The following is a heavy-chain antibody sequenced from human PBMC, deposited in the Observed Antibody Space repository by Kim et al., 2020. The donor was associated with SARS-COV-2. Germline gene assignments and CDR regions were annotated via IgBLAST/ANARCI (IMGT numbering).Heavy chain of an antibody. V-gene: IGHV3-23*01. CDR3: AKDSRITIFGVVTPFFDY. CDR1: GFTFSSYA. J-gene: IGHJ4*02. Sequence: GGSLRLSCAASGFTFSSYAMSWVRQAPGKGLEWVSAISGSGGSTYYADSVKGRFTISRDNSKNTLYLQMNSLRAEDTAVYYCAKDSRITIFGVVTPFFDYWGQGTLVTVSS. CDR2: ISGSGGST. D-gene: IGHD3-3*01.